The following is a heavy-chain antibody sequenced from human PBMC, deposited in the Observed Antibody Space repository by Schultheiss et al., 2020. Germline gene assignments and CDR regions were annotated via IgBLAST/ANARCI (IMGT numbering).Heavy chain of an antibody. CDR1: GGSISSSNW. Sequence: GSLRLSCTVSGGSISSSNWWSWVRQPPGKGLEWIGSIYYSGSTYYNPSLKSRVTISVDTSKNQFSLKLSSVTAADTAVYYCARGRSGFDYWGQGTLVTVSS. D-gene: IGHD1-26*01. V-gene: IGHV4-4*02. CDR2: IYYSGST. CDR3: ARGRSGFDY. J-gene: IGHJ4*02.